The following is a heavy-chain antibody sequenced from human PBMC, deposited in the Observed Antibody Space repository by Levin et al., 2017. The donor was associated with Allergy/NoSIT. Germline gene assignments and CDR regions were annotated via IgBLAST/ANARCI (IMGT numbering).Heavy chain of an antibody. CDR2: MSQSGNS. D-gene: IGHD1/OR15-1a*01. J-gene: IGHJ4*02. V-gene: IGHV4-59*01. CDR3: ARAGTTKPSSSSWALPFDS. CDR1: GGSISAYY. Sequence: SETLSLICTVSGGSISAYYWSWVRQPPGKGLEWIGLMSQSGNSAHSPSLDSRLSMSLDTSKNQFSLRLTSVTAADTAIYYCARAGTTKPSSSSWALPFDSWGQGALVTVSS.